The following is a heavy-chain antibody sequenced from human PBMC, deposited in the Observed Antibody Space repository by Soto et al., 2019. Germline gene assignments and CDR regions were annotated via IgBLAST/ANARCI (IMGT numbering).Heavy chain of an antibody. J-gene: IGHJ5*02. CDR3: ARAPYYYGSGSYLGNWFDP. V-gene: IGHV4-31*03. Sequence: QVQLQESGPGLVKPSQTLSLTCTVSGGSISSGGYSWSWIRQHPGKGLEWIGYIYYSGSTYYNPSLKSRVTISVDTSKNQFSLKLSSVTAADTAVYYCARAPYYYGSGSYLGNWFDPWGQGTLVTGSS. CDR1: GGSISSGGYS. CDR2: IYYSGST. D-gene: IGHD3-10*01.